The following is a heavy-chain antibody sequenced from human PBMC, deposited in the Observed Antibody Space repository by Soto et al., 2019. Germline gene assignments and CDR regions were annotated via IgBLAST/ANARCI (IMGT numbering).Heavy chain of an antibody. D-gene: IGHD3-16*01. CDR1: GGAINGHF. CDR2: IFHTGGT. J-gene: IGHJ4*02. V-gene: IGHV4-59*11. Sequence: SETLSLTCTVSGGAINGHFLSWIRHPPGKGLEYIGRIFHTGGTNYNASLASRVAISVETSKTQISLTLHSVTAADTAVYYCSRSGLTFRGVVWGQGSPGTGSS. CDR3: SRSGLTFRGVV.